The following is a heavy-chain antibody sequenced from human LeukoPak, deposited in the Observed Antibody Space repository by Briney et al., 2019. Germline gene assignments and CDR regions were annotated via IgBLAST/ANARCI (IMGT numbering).Heavy chain of an antibody. J-gene: IGHJ5*02. CDR2: IKKDGFFS. D-gene: IGHD2-2*01. CDR1: GFPFRVRW. Sequence: GGSLRLSCTASGFPFRVRWMHWVRQAPGKGLVWISLIKKDGFFSTYADSVKGRFTISRDNSKNTLYLQMNSLRADDTAVYYCARSPTAINGYFDPWGQGTLVTVSS. CDR3: ARSPTAINGYFDP. V-gene: IGHV3-74*03.